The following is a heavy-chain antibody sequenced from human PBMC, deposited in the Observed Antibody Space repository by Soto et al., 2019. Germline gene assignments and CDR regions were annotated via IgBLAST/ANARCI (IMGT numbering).Heavy chain of an antibody. CDR1: GASISSYH. CDR2: IYYSGSA. D-gene: IGHD3-16*01. V-gene: IGHV4-59*01. CDR3: AAAVPAEYVFPYYYMDV. J-gene: IGHJ6*03. Sequence: QVQLQESVPGLVKPSETLSLTCTVSGASISSYHWSWIRQTPGKGLEWIGYIYYSGSANYNPSLNSRVTFSVDTSKNQVSLKLSSVTAADTGVYYCAAAVPAEYVFPYYYMDVWGKGTTVTVSS.